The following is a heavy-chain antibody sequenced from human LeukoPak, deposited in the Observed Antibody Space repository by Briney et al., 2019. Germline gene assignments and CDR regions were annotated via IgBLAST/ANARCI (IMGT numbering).Heavy chain of an antibody. CDR1: GFSVSGYW. CDR3: AREWQGGLPAAGTRIEGDY. V-gene: IGHV3-7*01. D-gene: IGHD6-13*01. J-gene: IGHJ4*02. CDR2: IKQDGSEK. Sequence: GGSLRLSCAVSGFSVSGYWMTWVRQAPGKGLEWVANIKQDGSEKNYVDSVKGRFTISRDNAENSLFLQMNSLRVEDTAVYYCAREWQGGLPAAGTRIEGDYWGQGALVAVSS.